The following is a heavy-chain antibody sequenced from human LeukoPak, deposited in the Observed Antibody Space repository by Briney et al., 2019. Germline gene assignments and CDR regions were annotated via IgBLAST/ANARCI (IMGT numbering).Heavy chain of an antibody. J-gene: IGHJ4*02. CDR3: ARDAEMATIFDY. CDR1: GFTFSSYW. D-gene: IGHD5-24*01. V-gene: IGHV3-7*01. CDR2: IKQDGSEK. Sequence: PGGSLRLSCAASGFTFSSYWMSWVRQAPGKGREWVANIKQDGSEKYYVDSVKGRFTISSENAKNSLYLQMNSLRAEDTAVYYCARDAEMATIFDYWGQGTLVTVSS.